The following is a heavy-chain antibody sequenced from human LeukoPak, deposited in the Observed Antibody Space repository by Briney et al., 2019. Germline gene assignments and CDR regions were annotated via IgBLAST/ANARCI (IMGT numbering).Heavy chain of an antibody. CDR2: INHGGST. CDR3: ARGWIREYYFDY. CDR1: GGSFSGYY. D-gene: IGHD5-18*01. V-gene: IGHV4-34*01. J-gene: IGHJ4*02. Sequence: SETLSLTCAVYGGSFSGYYWSWIRQPPRKGLEWIGEINHGGSTNYNPSLKSRVTISVDTSKNQFSLKLSSVTAADTAVYYCARGWIREYYFDYWGQGTLVTVSS.